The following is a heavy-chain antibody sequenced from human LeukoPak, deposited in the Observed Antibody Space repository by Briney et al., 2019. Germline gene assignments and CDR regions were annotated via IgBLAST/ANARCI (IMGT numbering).Heavy chain of an antibody. CDR3: ARDRLGGYGFDF. CDR2: ITSSSSYI. Sequence: PGGSLRLSCAASGFTFSNYALNWVRQAPGKGLEWVSSITSSSSYIYYADSVKGRFTISRDNAKNSLYLQMTSLRAEDTAVYYCARDRLGGYGFDFWGRGTLVTVSS. CDR1: GFTFSNYA. V-gene: IGHV3-21*01. D-gene: IGHD3-16*01. J-gene: IGHJ4*02.